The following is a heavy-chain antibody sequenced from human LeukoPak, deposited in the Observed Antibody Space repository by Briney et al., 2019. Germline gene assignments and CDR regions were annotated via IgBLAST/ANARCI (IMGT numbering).Heavy chain of an antibody. CDR3: ARRSLRGYYYYGMDV. CDR2: IYYSGST. V-gene: IGHV4-59*08. D-gene: IGHD3-10*01. CDR1: GGSISSYY. J-gene: IGHJ6*02. Sequence: KSSETLSLTCTVSGGSISSYYWGWIRQPPGKGLEWIGYIYYSGSTNYNPSLKSRVTISVDTSKNQFSLKLSSVAAADTAVYYCARRSLRGYYYYGMDVWGQGTTVTVSS.